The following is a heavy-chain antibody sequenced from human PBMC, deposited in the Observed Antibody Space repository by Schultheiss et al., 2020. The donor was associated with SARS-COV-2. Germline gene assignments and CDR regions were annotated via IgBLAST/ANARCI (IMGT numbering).Heavy chain of an antibody. CDR1: GFTFSSYG. CDR2: ISWKSGTI. CDR3: ARGMGGYYYFDY. V-gene: IGHV3-9*01. D-gene: IGHD3-22*01. J-gene: IGHJ4*02. Sequence: GGSLRLSCAASGFTFSSYGMHWVRQAPGKGLEWVSVISWKSGTIGYADSVKGRLTISRDNAKNSLYLQMNSLRAEDTAVYYCARGMGGYYYFDYWGQGTLVTVSS.